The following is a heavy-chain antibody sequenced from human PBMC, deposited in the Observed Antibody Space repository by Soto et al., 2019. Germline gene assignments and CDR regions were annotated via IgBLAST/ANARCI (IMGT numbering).Heavy chain of an antibody. CDR3: AGGRLRVPAALFDWFDP. Sequence: ASVKVSCKASGYTFTSYGISWVRQAPGQGLEWMGWISAYNGNTNYAQKLQGRVTMTTGTSTSTAYMELRSLRSDDTAVYYCAGGRLRVPAALFDWFDPWGQGTLVTVSS. D-gene: IGHD2-2*01. J-gene: IGHJ5*02. CDR2: ISAYNGNT. CDR1: GYTFTSYG. V-gene: IGHV1-18*04.